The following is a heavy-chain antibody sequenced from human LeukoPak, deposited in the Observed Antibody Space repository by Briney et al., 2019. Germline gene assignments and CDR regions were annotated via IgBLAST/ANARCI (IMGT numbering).Heavy chain of an antibody. Sequence: PSETLSLTCAVYGGSLSGYYWSWIRQPPGKGLEWIGEINHSGSTNYNPSLKSRVTISVDTSKNQFSLKLSSVTAADTAVYYCARGSSWHDYWGQGTLVTVSS. CDR2: INHSGST. D-gene: IGHD6-13*01. CDR1: GGSLSGYY. CDR3: ARGSSWHDY. V-gene: IGHV4-34*01. J-gene: IGHJ4*02.